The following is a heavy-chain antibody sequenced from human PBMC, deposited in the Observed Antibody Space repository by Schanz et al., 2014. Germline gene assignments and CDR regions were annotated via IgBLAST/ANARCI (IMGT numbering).Heavy chain of an antibody. CDR1: GFTFSTHA. CDR3: GRAGTGMAGWYFEL. D-gene: IGHD5-18*01. Sequence: VQLVESGGGVVQPGRSLRLSCAASGFTFSTHAMHWVRQAPGKGLEWVALVSSDGNNDYYTDSVKGRFTISRDNSKNTLFLQMSSLRVDDMAVYYCGRAGTGMAGWYFELWRRGTLVTVSS. J-gene: IGHJ2*01. V-gene: IGHV3-30*03. CDR2: VSSDGNND.